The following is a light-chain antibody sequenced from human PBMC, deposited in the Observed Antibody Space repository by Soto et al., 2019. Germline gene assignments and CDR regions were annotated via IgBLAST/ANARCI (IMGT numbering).Light chain of an antibody. CDR1: SRDVGAYNY. Sequence: QSALTQPRSVSGCPGQSVTISCTGTSRDVGAYNYVSWYQQHPGKAPKLIIYDVSKWPSGVPDRFSGSKSGNTASLTISGLQAEDEADYYRCSSAGSSTVIFGGGTKLTVL. J-gene: IGLJ2*01. CDR3: CSSAGSSTVI. CDR2: DVS. V-gene: IGLV2-11*01.